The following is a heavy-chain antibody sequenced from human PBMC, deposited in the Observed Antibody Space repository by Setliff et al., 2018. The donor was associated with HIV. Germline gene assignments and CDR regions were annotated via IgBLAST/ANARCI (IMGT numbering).Heavy chain of an antibody. D-gene: IGHD3-10*01. CDR2: INHSRST. V-gene: IGHV4-39*01. CDR1: GGSISTSSHS. Sequence: SETLSLTCTVSGGSISTSSHSWGWIRQSPGKGLEWVGHINHSRSTFYNPSLKNRVTMSIDTSKNQFSLKLTSVTAADTSVYFCASRLPLSSGSAFAYWGQGTLVTVSS. J-gene: IGHJ4*02. CDR3: ASRLPLSSGSAFAY.